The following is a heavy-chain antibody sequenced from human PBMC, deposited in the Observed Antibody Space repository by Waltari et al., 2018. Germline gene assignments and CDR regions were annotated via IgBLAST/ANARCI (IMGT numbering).Heavy chain of an antibody. D-gene: IGHD5-18*01. CDR2: IADSNAM. CDR1: GFTVSDYY. V-gene: IGHV3-11*01. Sequence: QVQLVESGGGLVGPGGSLRLSCAASGFTVSDYYMTWIRQAPGKGLEWVAYIADSNAMYYADSVKGRFTMSRDNAKNSLHLQIDSLRAEDAGVYYCARDEYSYSYWGQGTLVTVSS. CDR3: ARDEYSYSY. J-gene: IGHJ4*02.